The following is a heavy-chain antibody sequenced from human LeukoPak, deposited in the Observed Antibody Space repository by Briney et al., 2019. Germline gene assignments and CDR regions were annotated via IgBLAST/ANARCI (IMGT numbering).Heavy chain of an antibody. CDR3: AREDIVVVPAADAFDI. J-gene: IGHJ3*02. CDR2: IYYSGST. V-gene: IGHV4-61*01. D-gene: IGHD2-2*01. CDR1: GVSVSSGSYY. Sequence: SETLSLTCTVSGVSVSSGSYYWSWIWQPPGKGLEWIRYIYYSGSTNYNPSLKSRVTISVDTSKNQFSLKLSSVTAADTAVYYCAREDIVVVPAADAFDIWGQGTMVTVSS.